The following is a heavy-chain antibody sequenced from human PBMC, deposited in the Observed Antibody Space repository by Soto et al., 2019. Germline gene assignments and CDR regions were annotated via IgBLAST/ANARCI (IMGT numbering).Heavy chain of an antibody. Sequence: QITLKESGPTLVKPTQTLTLTCTFSGFSLSSIGVGVGWIRQPPGKALEWLGILYWDDDKHYSPSLKSRISTAKDTSKDQVVLTWTNMDPVDTATYYGAHTIDVVPTAHDAFDVWGQGTRVTVSS. CDR1: GFSLSSIGVG. J-gene: IGHJ3*01. CDR3: AHTIDVVPTAHDAFDV. CDR2: LYWDDDK. D-gene: IGHD2-2*01. V-gene: IGHV2-5*02.